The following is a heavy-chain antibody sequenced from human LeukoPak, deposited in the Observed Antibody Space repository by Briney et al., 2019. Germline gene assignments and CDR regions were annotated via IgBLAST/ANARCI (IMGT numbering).Heavy chain of an antibody. D-gene: IGHD5-18*01. CDR1: GGTFSSYA. J-gene: IGHJ4*02. CDR2: IIPILGIA. CDR3: ARESGYSYGLVDY. Sequence: SVKVSCKASGGTFSSYAISWVRQAPGQGLEWMGRIIPILGIANYAQKFQGRVTITADKSTSTAYMELSSLRSEDTAVYYCARESGYSYGLVDYWGQGTLVTVSS. V-gene: IGHV1-69*04.